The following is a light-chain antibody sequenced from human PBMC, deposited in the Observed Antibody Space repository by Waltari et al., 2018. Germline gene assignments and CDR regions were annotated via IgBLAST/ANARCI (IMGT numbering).Light chain of an antibody. CDR3: QQRFALFT. J-gene: IGKJ3*01. CDR1: QYVSTY. V-gene: IGKV3-11*01. Sequence: IVLTQSPATLSLSPGESATLSCRASQYVSTYLAWYQQKPGQAPRLLIYDASNRATGIPARFSGSGSGTDFTLTISSLEPEDFAVYYCQQRFALFTFGPGTKVDIK. CDR2: DAS.